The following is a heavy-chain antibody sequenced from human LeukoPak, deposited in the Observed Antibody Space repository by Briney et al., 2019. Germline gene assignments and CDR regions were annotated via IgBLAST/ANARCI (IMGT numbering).Heavy chain of an antibody. J-gene: IGHJ4*02. V-gene: IGHV4-30-4*01. D-gene: IGHD3-10*01. CDR3: ARGGYYGSGSYWGTFDY. CDR1: GVSISSGDYY. CDR2: IYYSGST. Sequence: SQTLSLTCTVSGVSISSGDYYWSWIRQPPGKGLEWIGYIYYSGSTYYNPSLKSRVTISVDTSKNQFSLKLSSVTAADTAVYYCARGGYYGSGSYWGTFDYWGQGTLVTVSS.